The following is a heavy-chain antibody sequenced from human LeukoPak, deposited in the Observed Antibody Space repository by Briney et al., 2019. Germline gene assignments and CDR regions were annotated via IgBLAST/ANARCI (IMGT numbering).Heavy chain of an antibody. CDR3: AREISSSLYY. CDR2: FDPEDGGT. J-gene: IGHJ4*02. Sequence: DSVKVSCKVSGYTLTELSMHWVRQVLGKGLEWMGGFDPEDGGTIYAQKFQGRVTTTEDTSTDTAYMEVSSLSSEDTAVYYCAREISSSLYYWGQGTLVTLSS. CDR1: GYTLTELS. V-gene: IGHV1-24*01. D-gene: IGHD6-6*01.